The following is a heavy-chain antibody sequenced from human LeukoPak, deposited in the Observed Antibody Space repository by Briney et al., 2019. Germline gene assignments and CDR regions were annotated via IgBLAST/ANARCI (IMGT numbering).Heavy chain of an antibody. CDR2: IYYSGST. CDR3: ARGILGHDAFDI. CDR1: GGSISSYY. J-gene: IGHJ3*02. Sequence: SETLSLTCTVSGGSISSYYWSWIRQPPGKGLEWIGYIYYSGSTNYNPSLKSRVTISVDTSKNQFSLKLSSVTAADTAVYYCARGILGHDAFDIWGQGTMVTVSS. V-gene: IGHV4-59*01.